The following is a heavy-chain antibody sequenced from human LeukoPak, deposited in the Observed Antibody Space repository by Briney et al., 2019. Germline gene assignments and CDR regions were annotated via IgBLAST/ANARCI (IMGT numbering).Heavy chain of an antibody. Sequence: SETLSLTCAVYGGFFSGYYWSWIRQPPGKGLEWIGEINHSGSTNYNPSLKSRVTISVDTSKNQFSLKLSSVTAADTAVYYCARGRALSGYNYWGQGTLVTVSS. D-gene: IGHD5-24*01. J-gene: IGHJ4*02. CDR1: GGFFSGYY. CDR3: ARGRALSGYNY. V-gene: IGHV4-34*01. CDR2: INHSGST.